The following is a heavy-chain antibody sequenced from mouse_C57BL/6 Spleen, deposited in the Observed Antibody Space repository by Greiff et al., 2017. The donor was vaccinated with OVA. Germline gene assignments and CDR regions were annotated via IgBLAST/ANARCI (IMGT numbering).Heavy chain of an antibody. CDR1: GYTFTDYN. Sequence: EVQLQESGPELVKPGASVKIPCKASGYTFTDYNMDWVKQSHGKSLEWIGDINPNNGGTIYNQKFKGKATLTVDKSSSTAYMELRSLTSEDTAVYYCERQDGGYWFAYWGQGTLVTVSA. CDR3: ERQDGGYWFAY. CDR2: INPNNGGT. D-gene: IGHD1-1*02. J-gene: IGHJ3*01. V-gene: IGHV1-18*01.